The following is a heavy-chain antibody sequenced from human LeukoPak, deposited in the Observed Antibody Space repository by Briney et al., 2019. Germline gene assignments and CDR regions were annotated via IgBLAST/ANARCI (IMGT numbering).Heavy chain of an antibody. CDR2: IIPIFGTA. J-gene: IGHJ6*02. CDR1: GGTFSSYA. Sequence: GASVKVSCKASGGTFSSYAISWVRQAPGQGLEWMGGIIPIFGTANYAQKFQGRVTMTRDTSTSTVYMELSSLRSEDTAVYYCARDQNYDFWSGYYHQPNYGMDVWDQGTTVTVSS. CDR3: ARDQNYDFWSGYYHQPNYGMDV. D-gene: IGHD3-3*01. V-gene: IGHV1-69*05.